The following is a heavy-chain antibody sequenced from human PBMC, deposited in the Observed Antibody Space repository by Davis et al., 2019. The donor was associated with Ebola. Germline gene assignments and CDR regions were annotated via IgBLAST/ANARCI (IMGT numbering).Heavy chain of an antibody. CDR2: INGFNGNT. J-gene: IGHJ5*02. CDR1: GYSFNSYG. V-gene: IGHV1-18*01. Sequence: AASVKVSCKASGYSFNSYGISWVRQAPGQGLEWMGWINGFNGNTNYAQKLQGRVTMTTDPLANIAYMELRGLRSDETAVYYCARGHTYGRWDDWFDPWGQGTLVTVSS. CDR3: ARGHTYGRWDDWFDP. D-gene: IGHD5-18*01.